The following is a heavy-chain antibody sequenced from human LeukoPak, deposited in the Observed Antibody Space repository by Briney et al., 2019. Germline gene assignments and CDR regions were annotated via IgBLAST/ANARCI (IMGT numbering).Heavy chain of an antibody. CDR3: AKGLHVLRYFDWLQ. CDR1: GFTFSSYA. V-gene: IGHV3-23*01. D-gene: IGHD3-9*01. CDR2: ISGSGGST. J-gene: IGHJ4*02. Sequence: GGSLRLSCAASGFTFSSYAMSWVRQAPGKGLEWVSAISGSGGSTYYADSVKGRFTISRDNSKNTLYLQMNSLRAEDTAVYYGAKGLHVLRYFDWLQWGQGTLVTVSS.